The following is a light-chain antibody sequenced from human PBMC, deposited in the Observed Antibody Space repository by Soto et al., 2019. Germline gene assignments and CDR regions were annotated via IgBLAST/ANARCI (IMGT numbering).Light chain of an antibody. CDR1: QGISNY. J-gene: IGKJ1*01. CDR2: AAS. CDR3: HEYNSAPQT. Sequence: DIQMTQSPSSLSASVGDRVTITCRASQGISNYLAWYQQKPGKVPKLLIYAASTLQSGVPSRFSGSGSGTDFTLTISSLQPEDDATYYCHEYNSAPQTFGQGTKVDIK. V-gene: IGKV1-27*01.